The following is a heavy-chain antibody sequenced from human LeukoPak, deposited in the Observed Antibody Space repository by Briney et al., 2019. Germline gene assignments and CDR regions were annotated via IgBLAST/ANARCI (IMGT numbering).Heavy chain of an antibody. CDR2: IYYSGST. CDR3: ARGGGGSYYNWFDP. D-gene: IGHD1-26*01. CDR1: GGSINSYY. Sequence: SETLSLTCTVSGGSINSYYWSWIRQPPGKGLEWVGYIYYSGSTNYNPSLKSRVTISVDTSKNQFSLRLISVTAADAAVYYCARGGGGSYYNWFDPWGQGTLVTVSS. J-gene: IGHJ5*02. V-gene: IGHV4-59*01.